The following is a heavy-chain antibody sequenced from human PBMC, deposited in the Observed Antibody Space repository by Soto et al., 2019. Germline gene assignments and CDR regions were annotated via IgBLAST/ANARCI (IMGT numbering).Heavy chain of an antibody. D-gene: IGHD3-10*01. CDR1: GFTFSSYG. CDR2: ISYDGSNK. Sequence: GGSLRLSCAASGFTFSSYGMHWVRQAPGKGLEWVAVISYDGSNKYYADSVKGRFTISRDNSENTLYLQMSSLGSEDTAVYYCAKPRGVGFGERYYSDHCGQGTVVTVYS. CDR3: AKPRGVGFGERYYSDH. V-gene: IGHV3-30*18. J-gene: IGHJ4*02.